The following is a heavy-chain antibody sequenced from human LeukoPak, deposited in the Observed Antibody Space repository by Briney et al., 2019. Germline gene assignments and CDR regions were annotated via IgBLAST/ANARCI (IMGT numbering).Heavy chain of an antibody. V-gene: IGHV3-73*01. CDR2: IRSKANSYAT. D-gene: IGHD1-14*01. Sequence: TGGSLRLSCAASGFTFNKYWLTWVRQASGKGLEWLGRIRSKANSYATAYAASVKGRFTISRDDSKNTAYLQMNSLKTEDAAVYYCARDHNYYYYYMDVWGKGTTVTVSS. J-gene: IGHJ6*03. CDR1: GFTFNKYW. CDR3: ARDHNYYYYYMDV.